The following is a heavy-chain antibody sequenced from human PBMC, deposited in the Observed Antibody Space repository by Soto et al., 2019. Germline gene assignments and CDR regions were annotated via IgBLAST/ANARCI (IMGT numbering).Heavy chain of an antibody. CDR2: IYSGGYT. CDR1: GFTVSNNY. Sequence: EVQLVESGGGLIQPGGSLRLSCAVSGFTVSNNYMSWVRQAPGKGLEGVSVIYSGGYTAYGDSVKGRFTISRDNSKNTIYLQMNSRGAADTPVYFCGSGRGGGGYWGQGTLVTVSS. J-gene: IGHJ4*02. V-gene: IGHV3-53*01. D-gene: IGHD3-10*01. CDR3: GSGRGGGGY.